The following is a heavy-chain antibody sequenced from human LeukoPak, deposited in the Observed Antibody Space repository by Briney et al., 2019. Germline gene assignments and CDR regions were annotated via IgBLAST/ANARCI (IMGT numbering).Heavy chain of an antibody. J-gene: IGHJ4*02. D-gene: IGHD3-10*01. CDR1: GFTFSSYG. V-gene: IGHV3-30*18. CDR2: ISYDGSNK. CDR3: AKGALTMVRGVTPNYFDY. Sequence: PGRSLRLSCAASGFTFSSYGMHWVRQAPGKGLEWVAVISYDGSNKYYADSVKGRFTISRDNSKNTLYLQMNSLRAEDTAVYYCAKGALTMVRGVTPNYFDYWGQGTLVTVSS.